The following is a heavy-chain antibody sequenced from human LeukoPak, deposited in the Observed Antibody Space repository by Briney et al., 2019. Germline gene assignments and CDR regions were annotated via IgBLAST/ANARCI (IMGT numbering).Heavy chain of an antibody. D-gene: IGHD3-10*01. Sequence: SETLSLTCTVSGGSISSNNNYWGWIRQPPGKGLEWIGSIYHSGITYYNPSLKSRVIVSMDTSKNQFSLKLSPVTAADAAVYYCAHYDSGTYYALDYWGQGTPVTVSS. V-gene: IGHV4-39*01. CDR3: AHYDSGTYYALDY. CDR2: IYHSGIT. CDR1: GGSISSNNNY. J-gene: IGHJ4*02.